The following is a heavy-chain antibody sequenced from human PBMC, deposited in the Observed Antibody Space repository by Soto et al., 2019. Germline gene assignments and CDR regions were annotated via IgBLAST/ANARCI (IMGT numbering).Heavy chain of an antibody. CDR3: ARVYSSSWYVPY. V-gene: IGHV4-31*03. D-gene: IGHD6-13*01. J-gene: IGHJ4*02. CDR1: GGSISSGGYY. Sequence: SETLSLTCTVSGGSISSGGYYWSWILQHPGKGLEWIGYIYYSGSTYYNPSLKSRVTISVDTSKNQFSLKLSSVTAADTAVYYCARVYSSSWYVPYWGQGTLVTVSS. CDR2: IYYSGST.